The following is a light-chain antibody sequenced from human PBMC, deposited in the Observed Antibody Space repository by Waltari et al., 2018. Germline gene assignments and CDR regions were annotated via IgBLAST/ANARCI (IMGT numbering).Light chain of an antibody. CDR2: DAS. CDR3: QQYANLPLT. V-gene: IGKV1-33*01. Sequence: DTQMTQSPSSLSASVGDRVTITCQASQDITIKLNWFQQKPGKAPQVLIFDASNSQAAVPSRFSGRGYGTNFAFTITSLQPEDVGTYYCQQYANLPLTFGGGTRVEIK. CDR1: QDITIK. J-gene: IGKJ4*01.